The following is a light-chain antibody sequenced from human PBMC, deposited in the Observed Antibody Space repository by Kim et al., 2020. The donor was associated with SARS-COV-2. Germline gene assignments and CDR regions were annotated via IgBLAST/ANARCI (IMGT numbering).Light chain of an antibody. J-gene: IGKJ2*01. V-gene: IGKV1-39*01. CDR3: QQGYST. CDR1: QSISTY. CDR2: AAS. Sequence: DIQMTQSPSSLSASVGDRVTITCRASQSISTYLNWYQQRPGKAPKLLIYAASSLPSGVPSRFSGSGSGTDFTLTISSLQPEDFATYCCQQGYSTFGQGTKLEI.